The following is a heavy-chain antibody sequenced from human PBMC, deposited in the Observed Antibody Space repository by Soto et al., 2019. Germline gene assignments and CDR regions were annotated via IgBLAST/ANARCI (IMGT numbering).Heavy chain of an antibody. CDR1: GGSISSGGYY. J-gene: IGHJ3*02. CDR2: IYYSGST. D-gene: IGHD2-2*01. CDR3: ARDRGQPAAMGAFDI. Sequence: SETLSLTCTVSGGSISSGGYYWSCIRQHPGKGLEWIGYIYYSGSTYYNPSLKSRVTISVDTSKNQFSLKLSSVTAADTAVYYCARDRGQPAAMGAFDIWGQGTMVTVSS. V-gene: IGHV4-31*02.